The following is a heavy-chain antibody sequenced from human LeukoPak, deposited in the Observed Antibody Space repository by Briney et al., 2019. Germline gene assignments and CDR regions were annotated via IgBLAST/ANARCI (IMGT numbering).Heavy chain of an antibody. J-gene: IGHJ4*02. CDR3: AKDIHYYDSSGGSDY. CDR1: GFTFDDYA. CDR2: ISWNSGSV. D-gene: IGHD3-22*01. Sequence: PGGSLRLSCAASGFTFDDYAMRWVRQAPGKGLEWVSGISWNSGSVCYADSVKGRFTISRDNAKNSLFLQMNSLRAEDTALYYCAKDIHYYDSSGGSDYWGQGTLVTVSS. V-gene: IGHV3-9*01.